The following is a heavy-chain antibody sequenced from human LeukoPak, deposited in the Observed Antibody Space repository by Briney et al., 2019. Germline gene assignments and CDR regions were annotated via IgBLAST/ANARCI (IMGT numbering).Heavy chain of an antibody. V-gene: IGHV3-9*01. Sequence: GGSLRLSCAASGFTFDDYAMHWVRQPPGKGLEWVSGISWNSGSIGYADSVKGRFTISRDNAKNSLYLQMDSLRAEDTALYYCAEDRTTVTTCLVNWGQGTLVTVSS. CDR3: AEDRTTVTTCLVN. CDR2: ISWNSGSI. CDR1: GFTFDDYA. J-gene: IGHJ1*01. D-gene: IGHD4-17*01.